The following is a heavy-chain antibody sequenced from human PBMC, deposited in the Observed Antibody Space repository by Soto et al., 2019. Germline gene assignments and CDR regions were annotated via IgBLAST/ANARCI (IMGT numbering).Heavy chain of an antibody. Sequence: QVQLQQWGAGLLKPSETLSLTCAVYGGSFSGYYWSWIRQPPGKGLEWIGEINHSGSTNYNPSLKSRVTISVDTSKNQFSLKLSSVTAADTAVYYCARGEWEPPDVGGYYWGQGTLVTVSS. J-gene: IGHJ4*02. CDR3: ARGEWEPPDVGGYY. CDR1: GGSFSGYY. CDR2: INHSGST. V-gene: IGHV4-34*01. D-gene: IGHD1-26*01.